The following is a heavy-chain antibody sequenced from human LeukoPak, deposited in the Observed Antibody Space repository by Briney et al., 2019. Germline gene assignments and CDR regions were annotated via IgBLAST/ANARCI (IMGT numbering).Heavy chain of an antibody. CDR3: ARDKSGTTQGDSDY. Sequence: ASVKVSCKASGYTFTRYYIHWVRQAPGQGLEWMGIIDPGGGSRSYAQKFQGRVTITRDTSTSTVYMELSSLRSEDTAVYYCARDKSGTTQGDSDYWGQGTLVTVSS. V-gene: IGHV1-46*01. D-gene: IGHD1-1*01. CDR2: IDPGGGSR. J-gene: IGHJ4*02. CDR1: GYTFTRYY.